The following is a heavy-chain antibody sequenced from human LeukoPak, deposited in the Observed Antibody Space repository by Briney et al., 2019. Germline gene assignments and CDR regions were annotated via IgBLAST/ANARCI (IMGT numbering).Heavy chain of an antibody. Sequence: SETLSLTCTVSGYSISSGYYWGWIRQPPGKGLEWIGSIYHSGSTYYNPSLKSRVTISVDTSKNQFSLKLSSVTAADTAVYYCASGLRYFDLYYWGQGTLVTVSS. D-gene: IGHD3-9*01. J-gene: IGHJ4*02. CDR1: GYSISSGYY. CDR3: ASGLRYFDLYY. CDR2: IYHSGST. V-gene: IGHV4-38-2*02.